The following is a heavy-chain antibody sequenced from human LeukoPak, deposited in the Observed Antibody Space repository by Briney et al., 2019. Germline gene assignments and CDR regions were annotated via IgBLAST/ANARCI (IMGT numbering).Heavy chain of an antibody. D-gene: IGHD2-15*01. V-gene: IGHV1-18*01. CDR3: ARDFIDLVGVYYFDY. J-gene: IGHJ4*02. CDR2: ISAFNGKT. CDR1: GYTFTSYG. Sequence: ASVTVSCKASGYTFTSYGISWVRQAPGQGLEWMGWISAFNGKTNYAQKLQGRVTMTTDTFTSTPYMELRSLRSDDTAVYYCARDFIDLVGVYYFDYWGQGTLVSVSS.